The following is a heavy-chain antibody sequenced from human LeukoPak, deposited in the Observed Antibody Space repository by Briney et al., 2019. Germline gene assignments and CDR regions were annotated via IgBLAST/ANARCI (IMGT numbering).Heavy chain of an antibody. CDR2: ISSNGGST. D-gene: IGHD6-19*01. J-gene: IGHJ4*02. V-gene: IGHV3-64*01. CDR3: VKDGDDSGWNYFDY. CDR1: GFTFSSYA. Sequence: GGSLRLSCAASGFTFSSYAMHWVRQAPGKGLEYVSAISSNGGSTYYANSVKGRFTISRDNSKNTLYLQMGSLRAEDMAVYYCVKDGDDSGWNYFDYWGQGTLVTVSS.